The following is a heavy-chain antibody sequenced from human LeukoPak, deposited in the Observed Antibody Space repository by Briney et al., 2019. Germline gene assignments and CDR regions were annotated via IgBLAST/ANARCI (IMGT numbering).Heavy chain of an antibody. J-gene: IGHJ5*02. V-gene: IGHV4-59*08. D-gene: IGHD1-26*01. CDR2: IYYTGST. Sequence: PSETLSLTCTVSGDSISSYYWSWIRQPPGKGLEWIGYIYYTGSTNYNPSLKSRVTISVDTSKNQFSLNLSSVTAADTAVYYCARHGPYLGRLGWFDPWGQGTLVTVSS. CDR1: GDSISSYY. CDR3: ARHGPYLGRLGWFDP.